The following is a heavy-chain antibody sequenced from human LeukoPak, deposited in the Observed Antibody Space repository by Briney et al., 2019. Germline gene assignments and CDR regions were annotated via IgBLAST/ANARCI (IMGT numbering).Heavy chain of an antibody. V-gene: IGHV4-59*04. D-gene: IGHD3-10*01. CDR3: AIVGGSGTDFDY. J-gene: IGHJ4*02. Sequence: SEALSLTCTVSGGSISSYYWSWIRQPPGKGLEWIGSIYHSGSTYYNPSLKSRVTISVDTSKNQFSLKLSSVTAADTAVYYCAIVGGSGTDFDYWGQGTLVTVSS. CDR2: IYHSGST. CDR1: GGSISSYY.